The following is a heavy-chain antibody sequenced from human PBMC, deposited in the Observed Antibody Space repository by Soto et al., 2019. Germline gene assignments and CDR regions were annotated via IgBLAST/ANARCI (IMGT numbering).Heavy chain of an antibody. D-gene: IGHD6-19*01. CDR1: GGSISLGGYY. V-gene: IGHV4-31*03. CDR3: ARVFGGSGWYHFDY. Sequence: QVQLQESGPGLVKPSQTLSLTCTVSGGSISLGGYYWSWILQHTGKGLEWIGYIYYSGSTYYNPSLKSRVTISGDTSKTQCSPKLSSVTAAYTAVSYCARVFGGSGWYHFDYWGQGTLVTVSS. CDR2: IYYSGST. J-gene: IGHJ4*02.